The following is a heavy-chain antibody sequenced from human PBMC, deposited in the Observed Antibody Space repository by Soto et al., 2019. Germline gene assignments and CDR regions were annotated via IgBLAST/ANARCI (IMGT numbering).Heavy chain of an antibody. CDR3: ARVVATITAYYFDY. J-gene: IGHJ4*02. CDR1: GGTFSSYA. D-gene: IGHD5-12*01. Sequence: VASVKVSCKASGGTFSSYAISWVRQAPGQGLEWMGGIIPIFGTANYAQKFQGRVTITADESTSTAYMELSSLRSEDTAVYYCARVVATITAYYFDYWGQGTLVTVSS. CDR2: IIPIFGTA. V-gene: IGHV1-69*13.